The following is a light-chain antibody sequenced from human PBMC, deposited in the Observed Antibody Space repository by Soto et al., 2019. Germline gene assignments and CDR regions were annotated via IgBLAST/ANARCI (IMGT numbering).Light chain of an antibody. V-gene: IGKV1-5*01. Sequence: DIQMTQSPSTRSASVGDRVTITCRASQSISSWLAWYQQKPGKAPKLLIYDASSLESGVPSRFSGSGSGTEFTLTISSLQPDDFATYYCQQYNSYSATFGQGTKVDIK. CDR3: QQYNSYSAT. CDR2: DAS. CDR1: QSISSW. J-gene: IGKJ1*01.